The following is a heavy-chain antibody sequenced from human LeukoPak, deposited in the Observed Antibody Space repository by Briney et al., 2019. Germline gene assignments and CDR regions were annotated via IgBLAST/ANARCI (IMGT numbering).Heavy chain of an antibody. Sequence: SETLSLTCTVSGASISNYYWSWIRQPPGKGLEWIGYIYYSGGTNYNPSLKSRVTISVDTSTNQFSLKLRSVTAADTAVYYCARRGRSAQPPLNYYYYYMDVWGKGTTVTISS. CDR3: ARRGRSAQPPLNYYYYYMDV. CDR2: IYYSGGT. CDR1: GASISNYY. J-gene: IGHJ6*03. D-gene: IGHD2-8*01. V-gene: IGHV4-59*01.